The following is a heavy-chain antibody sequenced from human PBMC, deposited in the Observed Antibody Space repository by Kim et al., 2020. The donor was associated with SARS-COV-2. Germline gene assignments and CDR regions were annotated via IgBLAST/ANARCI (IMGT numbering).Heavy chain of an antibody. Sequence: GGSLRLSCAASGFTFSSYWMSWVRQAPGKGLEWVANIKQDGSEKYYVDSVKGRFTISRDNAKNSLYLQMNSLRAEDTAVYYCARDWTAYYYDSSGYYSVYFDYWGQGTLVTVSS. CDR2: IKQDGSEK. J-gene: IGHJ4*02. CDR1: GFTFSSYW. CDR3: ARDWTAYYYDSSGYYSVYFDY. V-gene: IGHV3-7*01. D-gene: IGHD3-22*01.